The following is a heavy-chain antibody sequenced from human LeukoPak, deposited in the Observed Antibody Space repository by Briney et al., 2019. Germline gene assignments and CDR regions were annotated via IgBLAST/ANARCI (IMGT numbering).Heavy chain of an antibody. CDR1: GFTFSSYW. CDR2: IKQDGSEK. J-gene: IGHJ3*02. V-gene: IGHV3-7*03. CDR3: ARGDYSGSGSSYHDVFDI. D-gene: IGHD3-10*01. Sequence: GGSLRLSCAASGFTFSSYWMTWVRQAPGKGLEWVANIKQDGSEKYYVDSVKGRFTISRDNAKSSLYLQMDSLRAEDTAVYYCARGDYSGSGSSYHDVFDIWGQGTMVTVSS.